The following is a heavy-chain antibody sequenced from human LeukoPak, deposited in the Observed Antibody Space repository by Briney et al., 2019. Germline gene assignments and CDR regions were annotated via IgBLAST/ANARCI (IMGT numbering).Heavy chain of an antibody. V-gene: IGHV4-34*01. Sequence: SETLSLTCAVYGGSFSGYWWSWIRQPPGKGLEWIGEINHSGSSNYNPSLKSRVTISVDTSKNQFSLKLSSVTAADTAVYYCARVRGSGSYYYYYYMDVWGKGTTVTVSS. D-gene: IGHD1-26*01. CDR3: ARVRGSGSYYYYYYMDV. CDR1: GGSFSGYW. CDR2: INHSGSS. J-gene: IGHJ6*03.